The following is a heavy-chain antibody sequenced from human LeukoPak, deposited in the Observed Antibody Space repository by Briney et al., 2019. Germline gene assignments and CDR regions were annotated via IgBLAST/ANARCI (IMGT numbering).Heavy chain of an antibody. Sequence: SETLSLTCAVYGGSFSGYYWSWIRQPPGKGLEWIGEINHSGSTNYNPSLKSRVTISVDTSKNQFSLKLSSVTAADTAVYYCARDGGTVGAFDIWGQGTMVTVSS. CDR3: ARDGGTVGAFDI. CDR1: GGSFSGYY. J-gene: IGHJ3*02. V-gene: IGHV4-34*01. CDR2: INHSGST. D-gene: IGHD2-15*01.